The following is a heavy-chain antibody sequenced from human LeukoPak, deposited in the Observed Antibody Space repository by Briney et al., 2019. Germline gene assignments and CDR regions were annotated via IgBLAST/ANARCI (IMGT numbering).Heavy chain of an antibody. CDR2: VSSNGGRT. J-gene: IGHJ6*02. CDR3: VRGYSFGPYGMDV. V-gene: IGHV3-64D*06. CDR1: GFTFSSYA. Sequence: GGSLRLSCSASGFTFSSYAMHWVRQAPGKGLEYVSGVSSNGGRTYHADSVKGRFTISRDNSKNTLDLQMSSLRAEDTAVYYCVRGYSFGPYGMDVWGQGTTVTVSS. D-gene: IGHD2-15*01.